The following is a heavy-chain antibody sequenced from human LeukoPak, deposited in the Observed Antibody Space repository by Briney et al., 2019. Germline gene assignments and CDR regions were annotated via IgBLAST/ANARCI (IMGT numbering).Heavy chain of an antibody. CDR2: IYTSGST. J-gene: IGHJ6*02. D-gene: IGHD6-19*01. V-gene: IGHV4-4*07. CDR1: VGSFSSYY. Sequence: SENLSLTCTVSVGSFSSYYWSWIRQPAGKGLEWVGRIYTSGSTNYNPSLKSRVTMSVHTSKNQCSQMLSSATAADTAVYYCARIPYPEGSGWVRNYYYGMEVWGQGTTVTVSS. CDR3: ARIPYPEGSGWVRNYYYGMEV.